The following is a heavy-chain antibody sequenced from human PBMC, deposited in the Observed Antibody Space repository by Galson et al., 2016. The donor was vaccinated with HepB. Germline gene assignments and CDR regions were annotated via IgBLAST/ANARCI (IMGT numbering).Heavy chain of an antibody. CDR3: ARGHSVTFYFDF. Sequence: SVKVSCKASEYIFTSYHMHWVRQAPGQGLEWMGIINPNSGGTTYAQKFKGRVTMTRDTPTNTGYMELSSLRSEDTAVYFCARGHSVTFYFDFWGQGTLLTVSS. CDR1: EYIFTSYH. CDR2: INPNSGGT. D-gene: IGHD4-11*01. V-gene: IGHV1-46*01. J-gene: IGHJ4*02.